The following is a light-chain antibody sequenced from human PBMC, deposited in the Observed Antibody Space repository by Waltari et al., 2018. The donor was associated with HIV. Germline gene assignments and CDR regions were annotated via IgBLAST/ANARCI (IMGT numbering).Light chain of an antibody. V-gene: IGKV3-11*01. CDR2: DAS. CDR3: QQRSKLIT. CDR1: QSISTY. Sequence: EIVLTQSPAPLSLSPGERATLSCSASQSISTYLAWYQHKAGQAPRLLIYDASNRATGIPARFSGSGSGTDFTLTISSLEPEDFAVYYCQQRSKLITFGQGTRLEIK. J-gene: IGKJ5*01.